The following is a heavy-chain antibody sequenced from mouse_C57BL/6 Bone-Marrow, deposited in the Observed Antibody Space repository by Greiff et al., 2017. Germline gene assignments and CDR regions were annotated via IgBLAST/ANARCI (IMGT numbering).Heavy chain of an antibody. J-gene: IGHJ3*01. CDR1: GYAFSSSW. CDR2: IYPGDGDT. V-gene: IGHV1-82*01. Sequence: QVQLQQSGPELVKPGASVKISCKASGYAFSSSWMNWVKQRPGKGLEWIGRIYPGDGDTNYNGKFKGKATLTADKSSSTAYLQLSSLTSEDSAVYVCAREGLGKAWFAYWGQGTLVTVSA. CDR3: AREGLGKAWFAY. D-gene: IGHD4-1*01.